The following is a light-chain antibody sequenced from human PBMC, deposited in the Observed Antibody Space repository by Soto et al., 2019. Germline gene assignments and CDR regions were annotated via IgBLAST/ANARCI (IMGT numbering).Light chain of an antibody. V-gene: IGKV3-15*01. Sequence: EILMTQSQATLSFSPGERATLSCRASQRISSNVAWYQLKPGQAPRLLIYGASTRATGVPARFSGGGSGTEFTLTISSLQSEDFAVYFYQQYKDWPPYTFGQGTKLEIK. J-gene: IGKJ2*01. CDR1: QRISSN. CDR2: GAS. CDR3: QQYKDWPPYT.